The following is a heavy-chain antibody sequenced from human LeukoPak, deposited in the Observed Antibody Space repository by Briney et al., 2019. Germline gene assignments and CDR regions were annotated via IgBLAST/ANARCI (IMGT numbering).Heavy chain of an antibody. CDR1: GFTFSTYA. Sequence: GGSLRLSCAASGFTFSTYAMNWVRQAPGKGLEWVSSINGSGSSTYYADSVKGRFTISRDNSKNTLYLQMNSLRAEDTAVYYCAKDLGYYDSSGNWGQGTLVTVSS. J-gene: IGHJ4*02. D-gene: IGHD3-22*01. V-gene: IGHV3-23*01. CDR3: AKDLGYYDSSGN. CDR2: INGSGSST.